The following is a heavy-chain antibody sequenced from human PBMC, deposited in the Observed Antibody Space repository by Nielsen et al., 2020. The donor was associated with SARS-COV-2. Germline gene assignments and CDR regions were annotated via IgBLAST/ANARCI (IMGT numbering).Heavy chain of an antibody. CDR2: ISWNSGSI. CDR1: GFTFDDYA. D-gene: IGHD2/OR15-2a*01. Sequence: SLKISCAASGFTFDDYAMHWVRQAPGKGLEWVSGISWNSGSIGYADSVKGRFTISRDNAKNSLYLQMNSLRAEDTAVYYCARHMVDSRRGYVSIYYMDVWGKGTTVTVSS. V-gene: IGHV3-9*01. J-gene: IGHJ6*03. CDR3: ARHMVDSRRGYVSIYYMDV.